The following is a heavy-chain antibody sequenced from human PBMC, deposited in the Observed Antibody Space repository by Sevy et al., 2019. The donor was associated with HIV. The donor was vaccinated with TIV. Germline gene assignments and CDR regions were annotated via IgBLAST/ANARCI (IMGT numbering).Heavy chain of an antibody. CDR2: IKGDGSDK. Sequence: GGYLRLSCAASGFTFSANWMNWVRQAPGKGLEWVAKIKGDGSDKHYVDSVEGRFTISRDNAKNLLYLQMNSLRVEDTAVYYCAHETFGRFESWGQGTLVTVSS. CDR1: GFTFSANW. D-gene: IGHD3-16*01. J-gene: IGHJ4*02. V-gene: IGHV3-7*01. CDR3: AHETFGRFES.